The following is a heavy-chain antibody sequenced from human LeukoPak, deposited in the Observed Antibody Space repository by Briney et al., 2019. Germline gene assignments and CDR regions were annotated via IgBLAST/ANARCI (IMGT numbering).Heavy chain of an antibody. CDR2: INTYSGGT. CDR1: GYTFTNSG. V-gene: IGHV1-18*01. Sequence: ASVKVSCKASGYTFTNSGLSWVRQAPGQGLEWMGWINTYSGGTNYAQKFRGRVTMTTDTSTSTAYMQLWTLRSDDTAVYYCATDRWGNWFDPWGQGTLVTVSS. CDR3: ATDRWGNWFDP. D-gene: IGHD7-27*01. J-gene: IGHJ5*02.